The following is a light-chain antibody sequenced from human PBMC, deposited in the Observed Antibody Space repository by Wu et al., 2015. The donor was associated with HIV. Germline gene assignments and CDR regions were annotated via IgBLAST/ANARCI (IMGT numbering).Light chain of an antibody. Sequence: EIVLTQSPGTLSLSPGDRATLSCRASQSVNSNYLAWYQQKPGQVPSLLIYDASSRATGIPDRFSGSGSGTDFTFTISRLEPEDFAVYYCHQYNNSPFTFGPGTKVDIK. CDR2: DAS. CDR3: HQYNNSPFT. V-gene: IGKV3-20*01. CDR1: QSVNSNY. J-gene: IGKJ3*01.